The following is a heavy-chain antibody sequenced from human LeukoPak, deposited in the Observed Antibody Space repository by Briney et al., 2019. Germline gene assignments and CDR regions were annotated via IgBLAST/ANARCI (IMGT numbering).Heavy chain of an antibody. D-gene: IGHD3-3*01. V-gene: IGHV3-21*01. Sequence: GGSLRLSCAASGFTFSSYSMNWVRQAPGKGLELVSSISSSSSYIYYADSVKGRFTISRDNAKNSLYLQMNSLRAEDTAVYYCARFGVATSAFDYWGQGTLVTVSS. CDR2: ISSSSSYI. CDR3: ARFGVATSAFDY. J-gene: IGHJ4*02. CDR1: GFTFSSYS.